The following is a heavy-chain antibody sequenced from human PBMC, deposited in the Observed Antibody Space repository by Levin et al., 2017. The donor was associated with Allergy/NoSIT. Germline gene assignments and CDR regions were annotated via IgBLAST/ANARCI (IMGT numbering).Heavy chain of an antibody. CDR3: ARGYCSGGSCYSGDAFDI. CDR1: GFTFSSYW. D-gene: IGHD2-15*01. V-gene: IGHV3-74*01. J-gene: IGHJ3*02. Sequence: QPGGSLRLSCAASGFTFSSYWMHWVRQVPGKGLVWVSRTNTDGGSTSYADSVKGRFTISRDNAKNTLYLQMNSLRAEDTAVYYCARGYCSGGSCYSGDAFDIWGQGTMVTVSS. CDR2: TNTDGGST.